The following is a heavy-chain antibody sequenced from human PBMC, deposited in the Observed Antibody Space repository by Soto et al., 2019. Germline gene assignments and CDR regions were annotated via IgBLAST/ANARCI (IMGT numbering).Heavy chain of an antibody. Sequence: HPSETLSLSCAASGFTLRSYWMHWVRQAPGQGLVWVSRINSDGSNTNYADSVKGRFTISRDNAKNTLYLQMNSLRAEDTAVYYCASCPWGAVALLAYWGQGTLVTVSS. V-gene: IGHV3-74*01. CDR3: ASCPWGAVALLAY. CDR2: INSDGSNT. D-gene: IGHD3-16*01. J-gene: IGHJ4*02. CDR1: GFTLRSYW.